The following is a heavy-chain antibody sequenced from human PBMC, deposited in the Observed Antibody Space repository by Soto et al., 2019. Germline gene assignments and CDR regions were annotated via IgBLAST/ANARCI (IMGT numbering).Heavy chain of an antibody. CDR1: GGSISSTFYY. CDR2: IFHSGST. D-gene: IGHD3-16*02. CDR3: ARCKIMITFGGVIVPNWFDP. J-gene: IGHJ5*02. Sequence: SETLSLTCTVSGGSISSTFYYWGWIRQPPGKGLEWIGHIFHSGSTYYNPSLKSRVTISVDTSKNQFSLTLSSATAADTAVYYCARCKIMITFGGVIVPNWFDPWGQGTLVTVSS. V-gene: IGHV4-39*01.